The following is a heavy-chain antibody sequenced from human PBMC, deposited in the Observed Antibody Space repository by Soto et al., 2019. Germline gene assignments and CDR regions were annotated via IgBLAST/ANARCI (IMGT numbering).Heavy chain of an antibody. CDR3: ARASSDDILTGHGAFDI. J-gene: IGHJ3*02. Sequence: GGSLRLSCAASGFTVSSNYMSWVRQAPGKGLEWVSVIYSGGSTYYADSVKGRFTISRHNSKNTLYLQMNSLRAEDTAVYYCARASSDDILTGHGAFDIWGQGTMVTVSS. CDR1: GFTVSSNY. CDR2: IYSGGST. D-gene: IGHD3-9*01. V-gene: IGHV3-53*04.